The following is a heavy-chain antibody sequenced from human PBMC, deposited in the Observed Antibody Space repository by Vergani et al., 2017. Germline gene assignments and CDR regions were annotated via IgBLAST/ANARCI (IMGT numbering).Heavy chain of an antibody. Sequence: QVQLQESGPGLVKPSETLSLTCTVSGGSISSYYWSWIRQPPGKGLEWIGYIYYSGSTNYNPSLKSRVTISVDTSKNQFSLKRSSVTAADTAVYYCASSILVPAAKGWFDPWGQGTLVTVSS. CDR3: ASSILVPAAKGWFDP. D-gene: IGHD2-2*01. CDR1: GGSISSYY. J-gene: IGHJ5*02. V-gene: IGHV4-59*01. CDR2: IYYSGST.